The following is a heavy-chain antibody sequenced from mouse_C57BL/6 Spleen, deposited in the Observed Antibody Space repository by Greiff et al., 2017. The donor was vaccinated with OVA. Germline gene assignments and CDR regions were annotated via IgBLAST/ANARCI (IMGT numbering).Heavy chain of an antibody. CDR1: GFTFSSYA. CDR3: ARHYGSPYYCDY. CDR2: ISDGGSYT. Sequence: EVKVVESGGGLVKPGGSLKLSCAASGFTFSSYAMSWVRQTPEKRLEWVATISDGGSYTYYPDNVKGRFTISRDNAKNNLYLQMSHLKSEDTAMYYCARHYGSPYYCDYWGQGTTLTVSS. V-gene: IGHV5-4*03. J-gene: IGHJ2*01. D-gene: IGHD1-1*01.